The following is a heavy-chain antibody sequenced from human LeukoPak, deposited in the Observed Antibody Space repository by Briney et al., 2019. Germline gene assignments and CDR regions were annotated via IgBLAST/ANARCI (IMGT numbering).Heavy chain of an antibody. CDR3: ARVFSRRVGPWFDP. CDR1: GFTFSNDS. D-gene: IGHD3-3*01. V-gene: IGHV3-21*01. CDR2: ISSSSSYI. J-gene: IGHJ5*02. Sequence: MPGGSLRLSCAASGFTFSNDSMNWVRQAPGKGLEWVSSISSSSSYIYYADSVKGRFTIYRDHDKNSLYLQLNSLRAEDTAVYYCARVFSRRVGPWFDPWGQGTLVTVSS.